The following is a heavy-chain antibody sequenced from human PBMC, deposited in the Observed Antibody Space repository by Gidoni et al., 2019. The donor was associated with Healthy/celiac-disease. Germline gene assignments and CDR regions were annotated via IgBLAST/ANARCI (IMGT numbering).Heavy chain of an antibody. J-gene: IGHJ3*02. Sequence: QVHLQESGPGLVKPSQTLSLTCTVSGVSISSGGYYGTWIRQHPGKGLEWIGYIYYSGSTYYNPSLKSRVTISVDTSKNQISLKLSSVTAADTAVYYCASVYGVAAFDIWGQGTMVTVSS. CDR3: ASVYGVAAFDI. CDR1: GVSISSGGYY. CDR2: IYYSGST. V-gene: IGHV4-31*03. D-gene: IGHD2-8*01.